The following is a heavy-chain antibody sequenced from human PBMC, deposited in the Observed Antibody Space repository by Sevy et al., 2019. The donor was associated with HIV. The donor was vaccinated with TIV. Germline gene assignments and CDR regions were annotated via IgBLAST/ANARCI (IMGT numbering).Heavy chain of an antibody. Sequence: GGSLRLSCAASGFTFSSYWMSWVRQAPGKGLEWVANIKQDGSEKYYVDSVKGRFTVSRDNAKNSLYLQMNSLIAEDTAVYYCARDPYYDSSGYNPPGAFDIWGQGTMVTVSS. J-gene: IGHJ3*02. CDR2: IKQDGSEK. V-gene: IGHV3-7*03. D-gene: IGHD3-22*01. CDR3: ARDPYYDSSGYNPPGAFDI. CDR1: GFTFSSYW.